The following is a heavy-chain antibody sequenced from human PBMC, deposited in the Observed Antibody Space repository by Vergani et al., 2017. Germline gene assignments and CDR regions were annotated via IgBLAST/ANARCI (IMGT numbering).Heavy chain of an antibody. CDR3: ARDSKLATVVTPDYFDY. CDR2: ISSSGSTI. J-gene: IGHJ4*02. CDR1: GFTFSDYY. Sequence: VQLVESGGGLVQPGRSLRLSCAASGFTFSDYYMSWIRQAPGKGLEWVSYISSSGSTIYYADSVKGRFTISRDNAKNSLYLQMNSLRAEDTAVYYCARDSKLATVVTPDYFDYWGQGTLVTVSS. D-gene: IGHD4-23*01. V-gene: IGHV3-11*01.